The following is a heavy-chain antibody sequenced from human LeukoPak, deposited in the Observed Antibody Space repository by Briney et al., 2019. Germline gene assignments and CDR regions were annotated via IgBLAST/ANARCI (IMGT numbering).Heavy chain of an antibody. D-gene: IGHD3-16*01. CDR2: IYSGGST. CDR1: GFTFSSYW. CDR3: ASLGKDFDY. J-gene: IGHJ4*02. V-gene: IGHV3-53*04. Sequence: PGGSLRLSCAASGFTFSSYWMSWVRQAPGKGLEWVSVIYSGGSTYYADSVKGRFTISRYNSKNTLYLQMNSLRAEDTAVYYCASLGKDFDYWGQGTLVTVSS.